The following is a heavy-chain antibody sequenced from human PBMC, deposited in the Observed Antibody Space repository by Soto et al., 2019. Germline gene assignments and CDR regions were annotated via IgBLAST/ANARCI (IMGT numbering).Heavy chain of an antibody. CDR2: ISSNGDST. CDR1: GFTFSMFS. CDR3: VKPRSTVQIPPT. J-gene: IGHJ5*02. D-gene: IGHD4-17*01. V-gene: IGHV3-64D*06. Sequence: GSLRLSCSASGFTFSMFSMHWVRQAPGKGLEYVSGISSNGDSTYYADSVKGRFTISRDNSKNTLYLQMSSLRAVDTAVYYCVKPRSTVQIPPTWGQGTLVTVSS.